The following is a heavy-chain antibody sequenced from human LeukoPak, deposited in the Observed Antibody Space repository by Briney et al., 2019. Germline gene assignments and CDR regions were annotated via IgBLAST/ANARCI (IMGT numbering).Heavy chain of an antibody. CDR3: ARVRYDILTGYYGDAFDI. CDR1: GGSISSYY. Sequence: SETLSLTCTVSGGSISSYYWSWIRQPPGRGLEWIGYIYYSGSTNYNPSLKSRVTISVDTSKNQFSLKLSSVTAADTAVYYCARVRYDILTGYYGDAFDIWGQGTMVNVSS. CDR2: IYYSGST. V-gene: IGHV4-59*01. J-gene: IGHJ3*02. D-gene: IGHD3-9*01.